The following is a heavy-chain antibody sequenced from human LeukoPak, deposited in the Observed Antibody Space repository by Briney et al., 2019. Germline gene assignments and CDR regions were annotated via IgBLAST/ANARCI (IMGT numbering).Heavy chain of an antibody. CDR2: ISRSGSTI. CDR3: AREGWLPY. Sequence: TGGSLRLSCAASGFTLSSYDMNWVRQAPGKGLEWVSYISRSGSTIYYADSVKGRFTISRDNAKDSLHLQMNSLRAEDTAVYYCAREGWLPYWGQGTLVTVSS. D-gene: IGHD5-24*01. J-gene: IGHJ4*02. CDR1: GFTLSSYD. V-gene: IGHV3-48*03.